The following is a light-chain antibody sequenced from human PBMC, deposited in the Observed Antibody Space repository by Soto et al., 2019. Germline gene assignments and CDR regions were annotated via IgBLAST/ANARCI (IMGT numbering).Light chain of an antibody. CDR2: DVS. V-gene: IGLV2-14*01. CDR1: SSDVGGYNY. Sequence: QSALTQPASVSGSPGQSITISCTGTSSDVGGYNYVSWYQQHPGKAPKLMIYDVSNRPSGVSNRFSGSKPGNTASLTISGLHAEDEADYYCSSYTSSSTLVFGGGTKLTVL. J-gene: IGLJ2*01. CDR3: SSYTSSSTLV.